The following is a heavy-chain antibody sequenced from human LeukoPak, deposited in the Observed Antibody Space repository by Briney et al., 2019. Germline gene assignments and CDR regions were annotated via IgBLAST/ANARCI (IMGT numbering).Heavy chain of an antibody. CDR1: GFTFSSYA. Sequence: GGSLRLSCAASGFTFSSYAMSWVRQAPGKGLEWVSAISGSGGSTYYADSVKGRFTISRDNSKNTLYLQMNSLRAEDTAVYYCANLPIPFDYYYYYMDVWGKGTTVTVSS. V-gene: IGHV3-23*01. CDR2: ISGSGGST. CDR3: ANLPIPFDYYYYYMDV. J-gene: IGHJ6*03.